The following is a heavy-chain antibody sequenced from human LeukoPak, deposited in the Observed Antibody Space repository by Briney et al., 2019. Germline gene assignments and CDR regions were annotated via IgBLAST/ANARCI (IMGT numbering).Heavy chain of an antibody. Sequence: SQTLSLTCTVSGGSISSGGYYRSWIRQHPGKGLEWIGYIYYSGSTYYNPSLKSRVTISVDTSKNQFSLKLSSVTAADTAVYYCARDWPPTVTTWRYFDLWGRGTLVTVSS. CDR3: ARDWPPTVTTWRYFDL. D-gene: IGHD4-11*01. J-gene: IGHJ2*01. CDR1: GGSISSGGYY. CDR2: IYYSGST. V-gene: IGHV4-30-4*08.